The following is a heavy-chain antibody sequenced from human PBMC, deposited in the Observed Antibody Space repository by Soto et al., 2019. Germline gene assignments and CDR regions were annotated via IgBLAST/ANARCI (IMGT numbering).Heavy chain of an antibody. D-gene: IGHD2-2*02. V-gene: IGHV5-10-1*01. CDR3: ATIPSADAFDI. J-gene: IGHJ3*02. Sequence: SPSFQGHVTISADKSISTAYLQWSSLKASDTAMYYCATIPSADAFDIWGQGTMVTVSS.